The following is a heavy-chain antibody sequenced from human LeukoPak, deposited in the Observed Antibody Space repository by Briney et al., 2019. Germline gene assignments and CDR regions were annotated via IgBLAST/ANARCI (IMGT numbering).Heavy chain of an antibody. J-gene: IGHJ4*02. CDR3: AVTSLTAGTDY. CDR1: GYTFTGYY. CDR2: ISAYNGNT. V-gene: IGHV1-18*04. D-gene: IGHD6-19*01. Sequence: ASVKVSCKASGYTFTGYYMHWVRQAPGQGLEWMGWISAYNGNTNYAQKLQGRVTMTTDTSTSTAYMELRSLRSDDTAVYYCAVTSLTAGTDYWGQGTLVTVSS.